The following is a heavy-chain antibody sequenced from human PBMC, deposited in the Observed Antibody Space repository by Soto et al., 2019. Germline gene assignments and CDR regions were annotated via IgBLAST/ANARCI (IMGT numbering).Heavy chain of an antibody. Sequence: PSETLSLTCSVSGASISRGSYYWGWIRQHPGKGLEWIGNIYYSGSAYYNPSLKSRVTISVDTSQNQFSLKLSSVTAADTAVYYCARGVLANWGPENWFDPWGQGTLVTVSS. CDR1: GASISRGSYY. J-gene: IGHJ5*02. D-gene: IGHD7-27*01. CDR2: IYYSGSA. V-gene: IGHV4-31*03. CDR3: ARGVLANWGPENWFDP.